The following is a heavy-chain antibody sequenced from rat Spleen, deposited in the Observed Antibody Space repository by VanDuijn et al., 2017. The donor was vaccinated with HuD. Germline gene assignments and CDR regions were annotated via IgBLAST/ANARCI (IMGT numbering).Heavy chain of an antibody. V-gene: IGHV5-25*01. D-gene: IGHD1-2*01. CDR1: GFTFTNYY. CDR2: INTGGGNT. Sequence: EVQLVESDGGLVQPGRSLKLSCAASGFTFTNYYMAWVRQAPTKGLEWVASINTGGGNTYYRDSVKGRFTISRDNAKSTLYLQMNSLRSEDTATYYCTRDPTIAASDPYWYFDFWGPGTMVTVSS. CDR3: TRDPTIAASDPYWYFDF. J-gene: IGHJ1*01.